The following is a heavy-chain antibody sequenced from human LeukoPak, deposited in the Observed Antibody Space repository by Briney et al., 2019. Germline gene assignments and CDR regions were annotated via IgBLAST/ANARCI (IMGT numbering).Heavy chain of an antibody. D-gene: IGHD4-17*01. CDR1: GFTFSSYS. CDR3: ARDVYGDYAIDY. Sequence: VGSLRLSCAASGFTFSSYSMNWVRQAPGKGLEWVSYISGTSSPRYYADSVKGRFTITRDNAKNSLYLQMNSLRAEDTAVYYCARDVYGDYAIDYWGQGTLVTVSS. J-gene: IGHJ4*02. CDR2: ISGTSSPR. V-gene: IGHV3-48*04.